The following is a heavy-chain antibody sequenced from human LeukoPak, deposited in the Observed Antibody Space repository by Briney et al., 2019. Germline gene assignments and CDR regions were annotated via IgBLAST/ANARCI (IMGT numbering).Heavy chain of an antibody. CDR2: IHYAGINE. Sequence: GGSLRLSCTASGLTFSRYGMHWVRQAPGKGLEWVAFIHYAGINEFYADSVKGRFTISRDNAKNSLYLQMNSLRAEDTAVYYCARAATRGVGRFDPWGQGTLVTVSS. J-gene: IGHJ5*02. CDR1: GLTFSRYG. V-gene: IGHV3-30*02. D-gene: IGHD2-15*01. CDR3: ARAATRGVGRFDP.